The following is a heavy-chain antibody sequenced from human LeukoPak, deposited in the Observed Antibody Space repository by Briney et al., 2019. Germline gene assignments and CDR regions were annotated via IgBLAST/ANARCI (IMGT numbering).Heavy chain of an antibody. CDR3: ARSDGSSWYFTPFDY. D-gene: IGHD6-13*01. V-gene: IGHV3-23*01. J-gene: IGHJ4*02. CDR1: GFTFSSYA. Sequence: GGSLRLSCAASGFTFSSYAMSWVRQAPGKGLEWVSAISGSGGTTYYADSVKGRFTVSRDNSKNTLYLQMNSLRAEDTAVYYCARSDGSSWYFTPFDYWGQGTLVTVSS. CDR2: ISGSGGTT.